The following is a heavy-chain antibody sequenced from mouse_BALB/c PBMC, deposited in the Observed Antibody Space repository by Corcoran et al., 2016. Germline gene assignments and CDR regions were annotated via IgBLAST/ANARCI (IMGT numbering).Heavy chain of an antibody. Sequence: TQLQQSGPELVEPGSSVKISCKGSGHTFTDYYINWVKQKPGQGLEWIGWIYPGSGNTKYNEKFKGKATLTVDTSSSTAYMQLSSLTSEDTAVYFCARSLGFEYWGEGTTLTASP. D-gene: IGHD3-1*01. V-gene: IGHV1-84*02. CDR1: GHTFTDYY. CDR2: IYPGSGNT. J-gene: IGHJ2*01. CDR3: ARSLGFEY.